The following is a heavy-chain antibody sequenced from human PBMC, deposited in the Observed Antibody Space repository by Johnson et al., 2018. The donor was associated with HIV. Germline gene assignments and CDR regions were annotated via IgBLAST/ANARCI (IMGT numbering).Heavy chain of an antibody. Sequence: QVQLVESGGGVVQPEMSLRLACAASGFTFSSYPMHWVSQAPGKGLEWVAFIRYDGSNKYYADSVKGRFTISRDNSKNTLYLQMDSLRPEDTAVYYCAKIWGDIAATGDAFDIWGQGTMVTVSS. D-gene: IGHD5-12*01. V-gene: IGHV3-30*02. CDR1: GFTFSSYP. CDR2: IRYDGSNK. CDR3: AKIWGDIAATGDAFDI. J-gene: IGHJ3*02.